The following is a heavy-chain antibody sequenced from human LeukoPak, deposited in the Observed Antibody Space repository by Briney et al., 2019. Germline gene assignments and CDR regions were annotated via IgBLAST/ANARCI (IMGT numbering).Heavy chain of an antibody. J-gene: IGHJ4*02. D-gene: IGHD6-13*01. V-gene: IGHV3-7*01. CDR3: ARGRYDSRWLDY. CDR2: IKQDGSEK. CDR1: GFTFRTYW. Sequence: GGSLRLSCAGSGFTFRTYWMTWVRQAPGKGLEWVAKIKQDGSEKYYVDSVKGRFTISRDNTKNSMYLQMNSLRVEDTGLYYCARGRYDSRWLDYWGQGTPVTVSS.